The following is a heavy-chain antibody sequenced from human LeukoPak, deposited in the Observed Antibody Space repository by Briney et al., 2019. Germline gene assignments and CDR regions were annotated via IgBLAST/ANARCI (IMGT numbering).Heavy chain of an antibody. CDR1: GFTFNNYA. Sequence: GGSLRLSCAASGFTFNNYAMTWVRQAPGKGLEWVSAISGSGTNTDYADSVKGRFTISRDNSKNTLYLQTNSLRAEDTAVYYCAAMTSVTTGDYWGQGTLVTVSS. J-gene: IGHJ4*02. CDR2: ISGSGTNT. V-gene: IGHV3-23*01. CDR3: AAMTSVTTGDY. D-gene: IGHD4-11*01.